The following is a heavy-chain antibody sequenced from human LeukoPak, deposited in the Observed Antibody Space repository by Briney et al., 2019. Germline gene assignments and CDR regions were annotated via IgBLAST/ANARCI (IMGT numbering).Heavy chain of an antibody. J-gene: IGHJ4*02. CDR1: GGSISSYY. Sequence: TSETLSLTCTVSGGSISSYYWSWIRQPPGEGLEWIGFIYYTGSTNYNPSLKSRVTISVDMSKSQFSLKLSSVTAADTAVYYCARGGYSYGTFDYWGQGTLVTVSS. CDR2: IYYTGST. D-gene: IGHD5-18*01. CDR3: ARGGYSYGTFDY. V-gene: IGHV4-59*01.